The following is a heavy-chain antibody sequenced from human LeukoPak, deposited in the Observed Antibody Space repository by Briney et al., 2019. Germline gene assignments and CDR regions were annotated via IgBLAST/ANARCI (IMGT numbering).Heavy chain of an antibody. D-gene: IGHD3-9*01. J-gene: IGHJ4*02. Sequence: GGSLRLSCVASGLTFSSYWMAWVRQAPGKGLEWVANIKHDGSEKNYVESVKGRFTISRDNAKSSVYLQMNTLRAEDTAVYYCARDVTGSLDYWGQGTLVTVSS. CDR2: IKHDGSEK. CDR3: ARDVTGSLDY. CDR1: GLTFSSYW. V-gene: IGHV3-7*01.